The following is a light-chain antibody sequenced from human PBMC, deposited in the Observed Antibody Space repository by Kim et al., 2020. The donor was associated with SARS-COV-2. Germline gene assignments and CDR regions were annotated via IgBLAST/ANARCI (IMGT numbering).Light chain of an antibody. Sequence: SALVGDRITITCRASQSIRTWLAWYQQKPGTAPKLLIFDASNLESGVSARFSGSGSGTEFTLTISSLQVDDFAAYYCQQYHSYSTFGQGTKVDIK. V-gene: IGKV1-5*01. CDR1: QSIRTW. CDR2: DAS. CDR3: QQYHSYST. J-gene: IGKJ1*01.